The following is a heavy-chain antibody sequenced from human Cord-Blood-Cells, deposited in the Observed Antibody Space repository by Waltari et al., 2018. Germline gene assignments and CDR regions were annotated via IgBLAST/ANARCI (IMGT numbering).Heavy chain of an antibody. V-gene: IGHV1-18*01. D-gene: IGHD3-3*01. CDR1: GYTFTSYG. Sequence: QVQLVQSGAEVKKPGASVKVSCKASGYTFTSYGISWVRQAPGAGLEWMGWISAYNGNTNYAQKLQGRVTMTTDTSTSTAYMELRSLRSDDTAVYYCARPTYYDFWSGYYDAFDIWGQGTMVTVSS. CDR3: ARPTYYDFWSGYYDAFDI. J-gene: IGHJ3*02. CDR2: ISAYNGNT.